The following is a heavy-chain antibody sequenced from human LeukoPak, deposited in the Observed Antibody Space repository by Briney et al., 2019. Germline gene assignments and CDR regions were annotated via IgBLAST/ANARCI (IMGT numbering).Heavy chain of an antibody. Sequence: ASVKVSCKGSGYTFIDYYMHWVRQAPGQGLEWMGWINPNSGDTDSAQKFQGRVTMNRDTSISTAYMELSSLSSDDTAVYYCARGNIVVKTGIPEYYFDYWGQGTLVTVSS. CDR2: INPNSGDT. J-gene: IGHJ4*02. D-gene: IGHD2-21*02. CDR3: ARGNIVVKTGIPEYYFDY. CDR1: GYTFIDYY. V-gene: IGHV1-2*02.